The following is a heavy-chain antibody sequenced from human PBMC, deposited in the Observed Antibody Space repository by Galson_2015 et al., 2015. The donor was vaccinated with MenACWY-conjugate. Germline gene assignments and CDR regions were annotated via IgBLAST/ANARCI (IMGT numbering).Heavy chain of an antibody. CDR3: AREFRLEGRGSNSDSFDI. J-gene: IGHJ3*02. Sequence: SLRLSCAASGFTLRTYWMHWVRQAPGKGLLWVSRSNSDESASSYADSVRGRFTISRDNAKNTLYLQMNSLRVEDTAVYYCAREFRLEGRGSNSDSFDIWGQGTMVTVSS. CDR1: GFTLRTYW. CDR2: SNSDESAS. D-gene: IGHD2/OR15-2a*01. V-gene: IGHV3-74*01.